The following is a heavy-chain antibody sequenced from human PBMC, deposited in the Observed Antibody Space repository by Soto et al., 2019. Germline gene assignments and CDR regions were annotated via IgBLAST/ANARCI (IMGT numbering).Heavy chain of an antibody. CDR3: ARTDSVGYYPYF. V-gene: IGHV4-38-2*01. CDR2: IYHSGTT. CDR1: VHAVSRVYH. J-gene: IGHJ4*01. D-gene: IGHD3-22*01. Sequence: PAETLPPTFDVYVHAVSRVYHWAWIRQPPGKGLEWVASIYHSGTTYYNPSLTSRVTISVDTSKNQFSLKVNSVTAADSAVYFCARTDSVGYYPYF.